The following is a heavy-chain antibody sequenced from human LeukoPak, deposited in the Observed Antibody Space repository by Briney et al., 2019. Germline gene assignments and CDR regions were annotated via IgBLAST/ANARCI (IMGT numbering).Heavy chain of an antibody. Sequence: PGGSLRLSCAASGFTFSSYEMNWVRQAPGKGLEWVSYISSGGSTKNYADSVKGRFTISRDNAKNSLYLQMNSLSAEDTAVYYCAKGYYSGMDVWGQGTTVTVSS. CDR3: AKGYYSGMDV. V-gene: IGHV3-48*03. J-gene: IGHJ6*02. CDR1: GFTFSSYE. CDR2: ISSGGSTK.